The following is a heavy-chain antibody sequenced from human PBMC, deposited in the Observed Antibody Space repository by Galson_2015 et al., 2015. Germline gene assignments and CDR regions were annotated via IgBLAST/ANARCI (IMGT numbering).Heavy chain of an antibody. Sequence: SLRLSCAASGFTFSNAWMSWVRQAPGKGLEWVGRIKSKTDGGTTDYAAPVKGRFTISRDDSKNTLYLQMNSLKTEDTAVYYCTTGYTIFGVVTEVYYYYYMDVWGKGTTVTVSS. CDR1: GFTFSNAW. V-gene: IGHV3-15*01. CDR3: TTGYTIFGVVTEVYYYYYMDV. D-gene: IGHD3-3*01. J-gene: IGHJ6*03. CDR2: IKSKTDGGTT.